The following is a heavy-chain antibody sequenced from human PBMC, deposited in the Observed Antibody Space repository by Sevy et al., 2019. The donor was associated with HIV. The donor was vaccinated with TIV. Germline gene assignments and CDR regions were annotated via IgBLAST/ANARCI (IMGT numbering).Heavy chain of an antibody. D-gene: IGHD2-8*02. V-gene: IGHV3-23*01. Sequence: GESLKISCAGSGFSFSTYAMSWVRQAPGKGLEWVSSTTGSGGNTYYAGSVKGRFTISRDNSRNTLYLQMNSLRAEDTAVYYCAKRRVQSGLSGGGANYGWDVCGQGTTVTVSS. J-gene: IGHJ6*02. CDR1: GFSFSTYA. CDR2: TTGSGGNT. CDR3: AKRRVQSGLSGGGANYGWDV.